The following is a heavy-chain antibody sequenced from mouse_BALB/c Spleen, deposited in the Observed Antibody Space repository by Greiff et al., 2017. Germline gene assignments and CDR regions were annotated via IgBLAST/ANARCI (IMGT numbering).Heavy chain of an antibody. Sequence: EVQLQQSGPGLVKPSQTLSLTCSVTGDSITSGYRNWIRKFPGNKLEYMGYISYSGSTYYNPSLKSRISITRDTSKNQYYLQLNSVTTEDTATYYCARRGYGNYGWFAYWGQGTLVTVSA. V-gene: IGHV3-8*02. CDR1: GDSITSGY. D-gene: IGHD2-10*02. CDR3: ARRGYGNYGWFAY. J-gene: IGHJ3*01. CDR2: ISYSGST.